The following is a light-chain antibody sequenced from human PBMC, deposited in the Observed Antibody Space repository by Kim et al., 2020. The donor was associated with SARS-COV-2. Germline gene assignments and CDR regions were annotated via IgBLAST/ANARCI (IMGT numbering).Light chain of an antibody. CDR2: DVS. J-gene: IGLJ2*01. CDR1: SSDICSYNF. CDR3: ISFTTSNTLI. Sequence: GQAITISCTGTSSDICSYNFVSWYQQHPGKAPKLMIYDVSKWPSGVSNRFSGSKSGNTASLTISGLQAEDEADYYCISFTTSNTLIFGGGTQLTVL. V-gene: IGLV2-14*03.